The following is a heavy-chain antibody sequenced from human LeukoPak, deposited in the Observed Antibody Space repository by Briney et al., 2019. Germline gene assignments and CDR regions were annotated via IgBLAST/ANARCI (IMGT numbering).Heavy chain of an antibody. CDR1: GYTFTGYF. CDR3: ARGGEWLLLRDHPFDY. CDR2: INPNSGGT. D-gene: IGHD3-22*01. Sequence: RASVKVSCKASGYTFTGYFIHWVRQAPGQGLEYMGWINPNSGGTNYAQKFQGWVTMTRDTSISAAYLEVSRLRSDDTAVYYCARGGEWLLLRDHPFDYWGQGTLVTVSS. J-gene: IGHJ4*02. V-gene: IGHV1-2*04.